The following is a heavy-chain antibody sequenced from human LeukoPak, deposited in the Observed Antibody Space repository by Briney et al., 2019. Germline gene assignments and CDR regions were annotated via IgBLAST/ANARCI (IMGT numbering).Heavy chain of an antibody. V-gene: IGHV3-30*03. J-gene: IGHJ4*02. CDR2: ITYDGYYK. CDR1: GYTFSRHG. D-gene: IGHD3-10*01. CDR3: ARDLSPVVRASPMGY. Sequence: PGRSLRLSCVASGYTFSRHGMHWVRQAPGKGLEGVALITYDGYYKYYSDSVKGRFTISSDTSKNTMYLQMNSLRAEDTAVYYCARDLSPVVRASPMGYWGQGTLVTVSS.